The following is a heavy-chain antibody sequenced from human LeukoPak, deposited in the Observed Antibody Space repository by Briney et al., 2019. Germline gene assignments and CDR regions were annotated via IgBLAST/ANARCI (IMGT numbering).Heavy chain of an antibody. CDR3: ARAPTVLELRSSKYYFDY. CDR1: GGSFSGYY. D-gene: IGHD1-7*01. Sequence: SETLSLTCAVYGGSFSGYYWSWIRQPPGKGLEWIGEINHSGSTNYNPSLKSRVTISVDTSKNQFSLKLSSVTAADTAVYYCARAPTVLELRSSKYYFDYWGQGTLVTVSS. V-gene: IGHV4-34*01. J-gene: IGHJ4*02. CDR2: INHSGST.